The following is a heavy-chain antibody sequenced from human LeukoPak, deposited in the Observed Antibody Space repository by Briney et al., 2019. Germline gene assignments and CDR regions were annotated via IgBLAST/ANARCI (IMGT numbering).Heavy chain of an antibody. J-gene: IGHJ6*02. CDR1: GFTFSSYG. Sequence: PGGSLRLSCAASGFTFSSYGMHWVRQAPGKGLEWVAVISYDGSNKYYADSVKGRFTISRDNSKNTLYLQMNSLRAEDTAVYYCARDLGDVRSRLRYFDWLGVTSYGMDVWGQGTTVTVSS. CDR2: ISYDGSNK. D-gene: IGHD3-9*01. CDR3: ARDLGDVRSRLRYFDWLGVTSYGMDV. V-gene: IGHV3-30*03.